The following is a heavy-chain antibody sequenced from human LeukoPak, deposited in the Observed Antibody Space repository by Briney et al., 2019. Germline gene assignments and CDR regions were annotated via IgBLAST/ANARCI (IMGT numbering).Heavy chain of an antibody. CDR3: VRVAVPAAIANAFDI. D-gene: IGHD2-2*02. J-gene: IGHJ3*02. CDR2: IHSGGST. V-gene: IGHV3-66*01. Sequence: GGSLRLSCTASGFTVSSNYMTWVRQAPGKGLECVSIIHSGGSTDYADSVEGRFTISRDNSKNTVYLQMNSLRAEDTAVYYRVRVAVPAAIANAFDIWGQGTMVTVSS. CDR1: GFTVSSNY.